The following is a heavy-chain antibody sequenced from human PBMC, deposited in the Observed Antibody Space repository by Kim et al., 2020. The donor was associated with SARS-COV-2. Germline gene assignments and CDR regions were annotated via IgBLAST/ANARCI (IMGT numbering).Heavy chain of an antibody. CDR1: GFTFSIYA. CDR3: AKDQTPGDGMGVFDY. CDR2: IFGNGRGI. V-gene: IGHV3-23*01. D-gene: IGHD3-10*01. J-gene: IGHJ4*01. Sequence: GGSLRLSCAGSGFTFSIYAMTWVRQAPGKGLEWVSGIFGNGRGISYADSVKGRFIISSDNSKDILYLEMNNMRAEDTALSFCAKDQTPGDGMGVFDYWG.